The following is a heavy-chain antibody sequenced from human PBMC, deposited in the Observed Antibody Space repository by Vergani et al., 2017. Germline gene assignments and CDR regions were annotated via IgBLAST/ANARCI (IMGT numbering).Heavy chain of an antibody. Sequence: QVQLQQWGAGLLKPSETLSLTCAVYGGSFSGYYWSWIRQPPGKGLEWIGEINHSGRTNYNPSLKSRVTISVDTSKNQFSLKLSSVTAADTAVYYCARGGGFDAFDIWGQGTMVTVSS. V-gene: IGHV4-34*01. CDR2: INHSGRT. CDR1: GGSFSGYY. J-gene: IGHJ3*02. CDR3: ARGGGFDAFDI.